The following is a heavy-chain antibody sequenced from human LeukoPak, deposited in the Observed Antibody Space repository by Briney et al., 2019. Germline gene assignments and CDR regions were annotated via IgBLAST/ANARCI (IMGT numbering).Heavy chain of an antibody. CDR1: GGSISSYY. CDR2: IYYSGST. J-gene: IGHJ3*02. Sequence: SQTLSLTCTVSGGSISSYYWSSIRQPPGKGLEWIGYIYYSGSTNYNPSLNSRVTISVDTSKNQFSLKLSSVTAADTAVYYCARDVSVCSGASCYSANAFDIWGQGTMVTVSS. D-gene: IGHD2-15*01. V-gene: IGHV4-59*01. CDR3: ARDVSVCSGASCYSANAFDI.